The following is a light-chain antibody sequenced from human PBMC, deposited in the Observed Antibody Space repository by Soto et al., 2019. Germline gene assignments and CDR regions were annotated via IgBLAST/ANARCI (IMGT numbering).Light chain of an antibody. CDR1: QNVGTN. J-gene: IGKJ1*01. V-gene: IGKV3-15*01. CDR2: GAS. CDR3: QQYNNWPRT. Sequence: DTELTQYPATLSVSPGESATLSCRASQNVGTNLAWYQQRAGQAPRLLIYGASTRATGIPARLSGSGSGTEFTLTISSLKSEDFAVYYCQQYNNWPRTFGQGTKVDIK.